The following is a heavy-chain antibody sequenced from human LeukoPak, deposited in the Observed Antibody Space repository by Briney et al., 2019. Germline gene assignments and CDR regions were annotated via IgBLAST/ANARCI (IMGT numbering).Heavy chain of an antibody. D-gene: IGHD3-22*01. V-gene: IGHV3-74*01. CDR2: INSDGSTT. Sequence: PGGSLRLSCVVSGFSFSNYWMHWVRQAPGKGLVWVSRINSDGSTTSHAASVKGRFTISRDNAKNTLYLQMNSLRAEDTAVYYCAKDWHVVVTRGYFDYWGQGTLVTVSS. CDR1: GFSFSNYW. CDR3: AKDWHVVVTRGYFDY. J-gene: IGHJ4*02.